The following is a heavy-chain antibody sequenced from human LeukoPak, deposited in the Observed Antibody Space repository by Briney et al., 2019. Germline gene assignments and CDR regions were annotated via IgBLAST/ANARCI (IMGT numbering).Heavy chain of an antibody. D-gene: IGHD2-2*01. V-gene: IGHV4-34*01. Sequence: SETLSLTCAVYGGSFSGYYWSWVRQPPGKGLEWMGEINHSGSTNYNAALMRGGTISVEKTKNQFSLKLSSVTAADTAVYYCARGPDDCSSTSCYYYGMDVWGKGTTVTVSS. CDR3: ARGPDDCSSTSCYYYGMDV. CDR2: INHSGST. CDR1: GGSFSGYY. J-gene: IGHJ6*04.